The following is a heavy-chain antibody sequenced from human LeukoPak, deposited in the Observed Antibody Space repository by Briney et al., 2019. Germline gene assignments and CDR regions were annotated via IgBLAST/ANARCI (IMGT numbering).Heavy chain of an antibody. CDR3: VRLRPGSYFDY. CDR1: GGSISSGDDY. J-gene: IGHJ4*02. D-gene: IGHD5-12*01. V-gene: IGHV4-30-4*01. Sequence: SETLSLTCTVSGGSISSGDDYWSWIRQPPGKGLEWIGYIYYSGSTYYNPSLKSRVTISVDTSKNQFSLKLSSATTADTAVYYCVRLRPGSYFDYWGQGTLVTVSS. CDR2: IYYSGST.